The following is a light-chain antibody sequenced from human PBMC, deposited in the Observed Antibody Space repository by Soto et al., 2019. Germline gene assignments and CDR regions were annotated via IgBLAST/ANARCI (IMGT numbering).Light chain of an antibody. V-gene: IGKV1-39*01. CDR1: QSINSN. CDR2: AAS. CDR3: QQSYSIPLT. J-gene: IGKJ4*01. Sequence: DIQMTQSPSSLSASVGDRVTITCRASQSINSNLNWYQQKPGKAPKLLIYAASNLQSGVPSRFSGSGSGTHFTLTISSLQPDDFATYYCQQSYSIPLTFGGGTKVDIK.